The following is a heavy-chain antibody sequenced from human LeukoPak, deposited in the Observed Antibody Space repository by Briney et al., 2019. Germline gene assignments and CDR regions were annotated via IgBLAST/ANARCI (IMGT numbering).Heavy chain of an antibody. CDR3: ARGLSEAITYYFDY. Sequence: GASVKVSCKASGGTFSSYAISWVRQAPGQGLEWMGGIIPIFGTANYAQKFQGRVTITADESTSTAYMELSSLRSEDTAVYYCARGLSEAITYYFDYWGQGTLVTVSS. D-gene: IGHD1-14*01. J-gene: IGHJ4*02. V-gene: IGHV1-69*13. CDR1: GGTFSSYA. CDR2: IIPIFGTA.